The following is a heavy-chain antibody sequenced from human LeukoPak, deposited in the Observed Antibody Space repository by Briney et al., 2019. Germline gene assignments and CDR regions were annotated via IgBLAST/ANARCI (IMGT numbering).Heavy chain of an antibody. V-gene: IGHV3-23*03. CDR2: ISSGGSSM. CDR3: AKVGYYDILTGYYKYNWFDP. D-gene: IGHD3-9*01. J-gene: IGHJ5*02. CDR1: GFTFSSYE. Sequence: GGSLRLSCAASGFTFSSYEMNWVRQAPGKGLEWVSFISSGGSSMYYVDSVKGRFTISRDNSKNTLYLQMNSLRAEDTAVYYCAKVGYYDILTGYYKYNWFDPWGQGTLSPSPQ.